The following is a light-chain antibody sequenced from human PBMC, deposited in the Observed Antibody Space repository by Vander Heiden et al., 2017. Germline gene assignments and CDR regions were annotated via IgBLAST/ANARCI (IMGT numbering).Light chain of an antibody. V-gene: IGLV1-44*01. CDR1: SSNIGSNT. CDR2: SNN. CDR3: AAWADSLNGVV. J-gene: IGLJ2*01. Sequence: QSVLTQPPSASGTAGQRVTISCSGSSSNIGSNTVNWYRQLPGTAPKLLLYSNNQRPSGVPDRFSGSKSGTSASLAISGLQSEDEADYYCAAWADSLNGVVFGGGTKLTVL.